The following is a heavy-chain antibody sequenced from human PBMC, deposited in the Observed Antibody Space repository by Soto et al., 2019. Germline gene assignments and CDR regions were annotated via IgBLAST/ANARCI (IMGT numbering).Heavy chain of an antibody. CDR3: AHCYYDILTGHLWFDP. Sequence: QITLKESGPPLVKPTQTLTLTCTFSGFSLSTSGVGVGWIRQPPGKALEWLALIYWDDDKRYSPSLKSRLTITKDTSKNQVVLTMTNMDPVDTATYYCAHCYYDILTGHLWFDPWGQGTLVTVSS. J-gene: IGHJ5*02. CDR2: IYWDDDK. D-gene: IGHD3-9*01. V-gene: IGHV2-5*02. CDR1: GFSLSTSGVG.